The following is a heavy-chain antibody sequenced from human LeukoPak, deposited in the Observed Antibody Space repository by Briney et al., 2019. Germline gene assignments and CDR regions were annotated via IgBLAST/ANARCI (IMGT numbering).Heavy chain of an antibody. CDR3: AKDWGFQFASGSYCEY. V-gene: IGHV3-30*18. J-gene: IGHJ4*02. Sequence: GGSLRLSCAASGFIFTNYGMHWVRQAPGKGLQWVADISYDGSNKYYADSVTGRFSISRGNSKNTLYLQMNSLRAEDTAVYYCAKDWGFQFASGSYCEYWGRGTLVTVSS. CDR1: GFIFTNYG. D-gene: IGHD3-10*01. CDR2: ISYDGSNK.